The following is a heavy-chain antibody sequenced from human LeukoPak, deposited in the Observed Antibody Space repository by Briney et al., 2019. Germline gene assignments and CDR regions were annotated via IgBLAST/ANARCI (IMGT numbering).Heavy chain of an antibody. D-gene: IGHD6-13*01. CDR2: IYYSGST. CDR3: ARAGSSWYLGWFDP. CDR1: GGSISSSSYY. J-gene: IGHJ5*02. V-gene: IGHV4-39*07. Sequence: SETLSLTCTVSGGSISSSSYYWGWIRQPPGKGLEWIGSIYYSGSTNYNPSLKSRVTMSVDTSKNQFSLKLSSVTAADTAVYYCARAGSSWYLGWFDPWGQGTLATVSS.